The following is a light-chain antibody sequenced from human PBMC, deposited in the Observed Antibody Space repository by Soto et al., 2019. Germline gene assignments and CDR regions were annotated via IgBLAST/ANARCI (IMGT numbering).Light chain of an antibody. CDR3: QQYGRSPPGFT. CDR2: GAT. Sequence: EIVLMQSPGTLSLSPGERATLSCRASQSISSNYLSWYQQKPGQAPRLLIYGATFRASGIPDRFSGSGSGTYFTLTISRLEPEDFAVYYCQQYGRSPPGFTFGPGTKVDIK. J-gene: IGKJ3*01. V-gene: IGKV3-20*01. CDR1: QSISSNY.